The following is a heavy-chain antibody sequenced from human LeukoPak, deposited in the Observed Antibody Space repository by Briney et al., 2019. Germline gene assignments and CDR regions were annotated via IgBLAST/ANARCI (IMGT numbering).Heavy chain of an antibody. J-gene: IGHJ6*03. V-gene: IGHV3-48*01. Sequence: AGGSLRLSCVASGFTFTTYWMTWVRQAPGKGLEWVSYISSSSSTIYYADSVKGRFTISRDNAKNSLYLQMNSLRAEDTAVYYCGRDPGIAAAGYMDVWGKGTTVTVSS. CDR1: GFTFTTYW. CDR2: ISSSSSTI. D-gene: IGHD6-13*01. CDR3: GRDPGIAAAGYMDV.